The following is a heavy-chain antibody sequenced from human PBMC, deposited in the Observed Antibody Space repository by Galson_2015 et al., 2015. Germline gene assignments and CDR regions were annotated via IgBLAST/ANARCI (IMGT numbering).Heavy chain of an antibody. Sequence: SLRLSCAASGFIFSAYDMHWVRQGPGKGLEWVSGIRTAGDPSYPGSVKGRFTMSRDNAYSSLYLQMNSLRAGDTAVYYCARGMYFQESSGYSAYYFDYWGQGTLVTVSS. CDR1: GFIFSAYD. D-gene: IGHD3-22*01. CDR2: IRTAGDP. V-gene: IGHV3-13*05. J-gene: IGHJ4*02. CDR3: ARGMYFQESSGYSAYYFDY.